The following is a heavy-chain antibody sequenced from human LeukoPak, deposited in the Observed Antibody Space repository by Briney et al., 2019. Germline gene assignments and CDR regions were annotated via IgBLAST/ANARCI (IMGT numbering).Heavy chain of an antibody. V-gene: IGHV3-23*01. D-gene: IGHD3-22*01. CDR1: GFTFSSYA. J-gene: IGHJ6*02. CDR3: AKGVSPITMIVVVIDYYYGMDV. CDR2: ISGSGGST. Sequence: SXRXSCXAXGFTFSSYAMSWVRQAPGKGLEWVSAISGSGGSTYYADSVKGRFTISRDNSKNTLYLQMNSLRAEDTAVYYCAKGVSPITMIVVVIDYYYGMDVWGQGTTVTVSS.